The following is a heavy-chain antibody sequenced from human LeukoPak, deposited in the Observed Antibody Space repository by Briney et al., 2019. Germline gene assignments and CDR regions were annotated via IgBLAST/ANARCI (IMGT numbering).Heavy chain of an antibody. CDR1: GYTFTSYG. D-gene: IGHD6-19*01. J-gene: IGHJ6*02. CDR2: ISAYNGNT. V-gene: IGHV1-18*01. CDR3: ARDFAGSSGWYSYYYCGMDV. Sequence: GASVKVSCKASGYTFTSYGISWVRQAPGQGLEWMGWISAYNGNTNYAQKLQGRVTMTTDTSTSTAYMELRSLRSDDTAVYYCARDFAGSSGWYSYYYCGMDVWGQGTTVTVSS.